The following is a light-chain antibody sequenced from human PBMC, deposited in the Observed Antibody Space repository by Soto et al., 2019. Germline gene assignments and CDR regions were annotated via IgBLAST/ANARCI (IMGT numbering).Light chain of an antibody. J-gene: IGKJ1*01. V-gene: IGKV4-1*01. CDR1: QSVLYSSNNKNY. CDR2: WAS. Sequence: DIVMTQSPDSLAVSLGERATINCKSSQSVLYSSNNKNYLAWYQQKPGQPPKLLIYWASTRESGVPDRFSGGGSATDFTLTISSLQAEDVAVYYCQQYYSSPWTFGQGTKVEIK. CDR3: QQYYSSPWT.